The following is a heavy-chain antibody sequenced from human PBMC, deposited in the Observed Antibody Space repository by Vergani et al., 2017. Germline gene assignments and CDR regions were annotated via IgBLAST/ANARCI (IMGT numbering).Heavy chain of an antibody. CDR2: ISYDGSNK. CDR3: ARGCGGDCYGNGFDY. Sequence: VQLLESGGGVVQPGRSLRLSCAASGFTFSSYAMHWVRQAPGKGLEWVAVISYDGSNKYYADSVKGRFTISRDNSKNTLYLQMNSLRAEDTAVYYCARGCGGDCYGNGFDYWGQGTLVTVSS. D-gene: IGHD2-21*01. V-gene: IGHV3-30-3*01. J-gene: IGHJ4*02. CDR1: GFTFSSYA.